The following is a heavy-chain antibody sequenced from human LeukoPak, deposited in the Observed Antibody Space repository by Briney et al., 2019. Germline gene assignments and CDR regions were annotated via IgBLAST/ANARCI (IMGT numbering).Heavy chain of an antibody. J-gene: IGHJ5*02. CDR3: ARTIAAPAYSKYNWFDP. CDR2: INPSGGST. Sequence: ASVNVSFTASGYTFTSYYMHWVRQAPGQGLEWMGIINPSGGSTSYAQKFQGRVTMTRDTSTSTVYMELSSLRSEDTAVYYCARTIAAPAYSKYNWFDPWGQGTLVTVSS. CDR1: GYTFTSYY. V-gene: IGHV1-46*01. D-gene: IGHD6-13*01.